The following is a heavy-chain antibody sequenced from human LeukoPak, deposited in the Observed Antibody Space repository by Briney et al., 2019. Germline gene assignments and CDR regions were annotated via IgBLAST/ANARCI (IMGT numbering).Heavy chain of an antibody. CDR1: GGTFSSYA. CDR3: ASALKRGSAGTLIDY. J-gene: IGHJ4*02. CDR2: IIPILGIA. Sequence: SVKVSCKASGGTFSSYAISWVRQAPGQGLEWMGRIIPILGIANYAQKFQGRVTITADKSTSTAYMELSSLESEDTAVYYCASALKRGSAGTLIDYWGQGTLVTVSS. D-gene: IGHD6-13*01. V-gene: IGHV1-69*04.